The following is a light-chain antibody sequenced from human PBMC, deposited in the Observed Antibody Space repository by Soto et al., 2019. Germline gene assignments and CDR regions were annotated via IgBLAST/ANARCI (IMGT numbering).Light chain of an antibody. CDR2: DAS. CDR3: QQRGNWPPWT. CDR1: RSVSSY. Sequence: EIVLTQSPATLSLSPGESATLSCRASRSVSSYLAWYQQKPGQAPRLLIYDASNRATGIPARFSGSGSGKDFTLNISSLEPEDFAVYYCQQRGNWPPWTFGQGTKVDI. V-gene: IGKV3-11*01. J-gene: IGKJ1*01.